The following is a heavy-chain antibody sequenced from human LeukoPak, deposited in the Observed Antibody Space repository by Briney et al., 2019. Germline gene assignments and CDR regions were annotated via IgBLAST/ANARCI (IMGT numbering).Heavy chain of an antibody. CDR3: AGGSSGRYYFDN. CDR1: GGSITSSNYD. Sequence: SETLSLTCPVSGGSITSSNYDWGWIRQPPGKGLEWIGSIYYTGNTYYNPSLKSRVAVFVDTSKNLFSLKLSSVTAADTAVYYCAGGSSGRYYFDNWGQGTLVTVSS. J-gene: IGHJ4*02. V-gene: IGHV4-39*01. D-gene: IGHD3-22*01. CDR2: IYYTGNT.